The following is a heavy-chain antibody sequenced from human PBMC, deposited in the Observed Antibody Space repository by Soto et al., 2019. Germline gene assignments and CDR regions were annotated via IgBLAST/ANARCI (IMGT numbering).Heavy chain of an antibody. D-gene: IGHD3-16*02. Sequence: ASVKVSCKASGGTFSSYAISWVRQAPGQGLGWMGGIIPIFGTANYAQKFQGRVTITADESTSTAYMELSSLRSEDTAVYYCARVNMITFGGVIVNDAFDIWGQGTMVTVS. J-gene: IGHJ3*02. CDR3: ARVNMITFGGVIVNDAFDI. CDR1: GGTFSSYA. V-gene: IGHV1-69*13. CDR2: IIPIFGTA.